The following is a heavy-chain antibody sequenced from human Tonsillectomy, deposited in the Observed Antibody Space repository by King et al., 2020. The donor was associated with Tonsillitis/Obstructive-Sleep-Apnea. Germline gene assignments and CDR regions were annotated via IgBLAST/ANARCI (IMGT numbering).Heavy chain of an antibody. CDR2: ISYDGSNK. CDR3: ARAPTHYYDFWSGYNWFDP. V-gene: IGHV3-30*01. D-gene: IGHD3-3*01. Sequence: VQLVESGGGVVQPGRSLRLSCAASGFTFSSYAMHWVRQAPGKGLEWVAVISYDGSNKYYADSVKGRFTISRDNSKNTLYLQMNRLRAEDTAVYYCARAPTHYYDFWSGYNWFDPWGQGTLVTVSS. J-gene: IGHJ5*02. CDR1: GFTFSSYA.